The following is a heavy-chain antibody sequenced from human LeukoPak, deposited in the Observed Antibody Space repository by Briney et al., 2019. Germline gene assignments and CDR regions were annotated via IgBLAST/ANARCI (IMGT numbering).Heavy chain of an antibody. Sequence: PGGSLRLSCAASGFTFSSYSMNWVRQAPGKGLEWVSSISRSSSYIYYADSGKVRFTISRATTKNSLYLQMNSLRAADTAVYYCARDRARANSGSYFNWFDPWGQGTLVTVSS. CDR2: ISRSSSYI. D-gene: IGHD1-26*01. CDR3: ARDRARANSGSYFNWFDP. V-gene: IGHV3-21*01. J-gene: IGHJ5*02. CDR1: GFTFSSYS.